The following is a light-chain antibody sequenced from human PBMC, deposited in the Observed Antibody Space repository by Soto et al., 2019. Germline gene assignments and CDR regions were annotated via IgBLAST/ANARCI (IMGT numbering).Light chain of an antibody. V-gene: IGKV3-11*01. CDR2: DAS. Sequence: EIVMTQSPVTLSVSPGERATLSCRASQNISRSLAWYQQKPGQAPRLLIYDASNRATGIPARFSGSGSGTDFTLTISSLEPEDFAVYYCQQRSNWPRTFGQGTKVDI. CDR3: QQRSNWPRT. J-gene: IGKJ1*01. CDR1: QNISRS.